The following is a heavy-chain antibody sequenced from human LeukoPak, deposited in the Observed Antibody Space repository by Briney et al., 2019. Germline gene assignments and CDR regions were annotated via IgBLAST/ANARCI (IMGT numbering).Heavy chain of an antibody. CDR3: ARRFYYMDV. CDR1: GFTFSSYA. J-gene: IGHJ6*03. V-gene: IGHV3-23*01. CDR2: IGNTGSPT. Sequence: QPGGSLRLSCAASGFTFSSYAMSWVRQAPGKGLEWVSSIGNTGSPTFYADSVKGRFTISRDNSKSTLHLQMHSLRVEDTAVYYCARRFYYMDVWGKGTTVTVSS.